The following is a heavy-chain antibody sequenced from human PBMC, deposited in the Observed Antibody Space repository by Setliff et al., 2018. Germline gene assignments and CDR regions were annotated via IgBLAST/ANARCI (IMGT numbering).Heavy chain of an antibody. CDR3: TVYNTGSSKDHY. CDR1: GGSFSGYY. J-gene: IGHJ4*02. Sequence: PSETLSLTCAVYGGSFSGYYWLWSRQPPGKGLEWIGEINHSGSTNYNPSLKSRVTISVDTSKNQFSLNLSSVTAADTALYYCTVYNTGSSKDHYWGQGTPVTVSS. D-gene: IGHD2-8*02. V-gene: IGHV4-34*01. CDR2: INHSGST.